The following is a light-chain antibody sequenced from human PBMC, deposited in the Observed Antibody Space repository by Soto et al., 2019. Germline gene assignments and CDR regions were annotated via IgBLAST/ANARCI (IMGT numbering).Light chain of an antibody. Sequence: DIQLTQSPSFLSASVGDRVTITCRASQGISNYLAWYQQKPGKAPKLLIYAASTLHSGVPSRFSGSGSGTEFTLTISSLQPDDFATHYCQQYNSYSRTFGQGTKVDIK. CDR2: AAS. CDR1: QGISNY. J-gene: IGKJ1*01. CDR3: QQYNSYSRT. V-gene: IGKV1-9*01.